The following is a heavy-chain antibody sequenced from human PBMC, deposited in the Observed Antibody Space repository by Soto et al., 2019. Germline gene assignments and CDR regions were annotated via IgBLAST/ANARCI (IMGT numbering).Heavy chain of an antibody. Sequence: QVQLVESGGDLVRPGGSLRLSCAASGFTLSDYYMTWIRQAPGKGLEWVSYISTTGRYTNYADSVKGRFTISRDNARNSLSLQMNSLRVEDTAVYYCVRVGGELLYQYYFEYWGQGSLVSVSS. D-gene: IGHD3-10*01. CDR3: VRVGGELLYQYYFEY. J-gene: IGHJ4*02. V-gene: IGHV3-11*06. CDR1: GFTLSDYY. CDR2: ISTTGRYT.